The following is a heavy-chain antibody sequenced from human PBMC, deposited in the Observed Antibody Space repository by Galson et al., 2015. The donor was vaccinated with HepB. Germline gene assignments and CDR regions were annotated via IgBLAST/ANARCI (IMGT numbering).Heavy chain of an antibody. CDR3: AGNSVIAVAGILHDY. D-gene: IGHD6-19*01. CDR1: GYTFTSYG. J-gene: IGHJ4*02. Sequence: SVKVSCKASGYTFTSYGISWVRQAPGQGLEWMGWISAYNGNTNYAQKLQGRVTMTTDTSTSTAYMELRSLRSDDTAVYYCAGNSVIAVAGILHDYWGQGTLVTVSS. CDR2: ISAYNGNT. V-gene: IGHV1-18*01.